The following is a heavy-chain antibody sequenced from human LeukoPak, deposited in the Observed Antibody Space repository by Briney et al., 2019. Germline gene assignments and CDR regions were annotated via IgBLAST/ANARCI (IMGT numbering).Heavy chain of an antibody. Sequence: PGGSLRVSCAASGFTFSNYWIHWVRQVPGKGLLWVSYINTDGSGTIYTDSVKGRFTISRDNAKNTLYLQMNSLGAEDSAVYYCAGDSGRGSHKGDYWGQGTLVTVSS. CDR2: INTDGSGT. V-gene: IGHV3-74*01. J-gene: IGHJ4*02. CDR1: GFTFSNYW. CDR3: AGDSGRGSHKGDY. D-gene: IGHD1-26*01.